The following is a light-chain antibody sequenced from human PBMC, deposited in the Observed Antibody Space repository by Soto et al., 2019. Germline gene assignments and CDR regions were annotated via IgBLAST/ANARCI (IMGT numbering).Light chain of an antibody. V-gene: IGLV2-14*01. Sequence: QSALTQPASVSGSPGQSITISCTGTSSDVGGYNYVSWYQQHPGKAPKLMIYEVSNRPSGVPDRFSGSKSGTSASLAISGLQSEDEADYYCAARDDSLNAVIFGGGTKLTVL. J-gene: IGLJ2*01. CDR2: EVS. CDR1: SSDVGGYNY. CDR3: AARDDSLNAVI.